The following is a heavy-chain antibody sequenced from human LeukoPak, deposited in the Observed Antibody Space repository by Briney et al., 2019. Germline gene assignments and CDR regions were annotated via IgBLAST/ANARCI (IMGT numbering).Heavy chain of an antibody. Sequence: EASVKVSCKASGYTFTSYGISWVRQAPGQGLEWMGWISAYNGNTNYAQKLQGRVTMTTDTSTSTAYMELRSLRSDDTAVYYCARDLAWGSTDTTEETNWLDPWGQGTLVTVSS. CDR3: ARDLAWGSTDTTEETNWLDP. CDR2: ISAYNGNT. D-gene: IGHD2-2*01. J-gene: IGHJ5*02. CDR1: GYTFTSYG. V-gene: IGHV1-18*01.